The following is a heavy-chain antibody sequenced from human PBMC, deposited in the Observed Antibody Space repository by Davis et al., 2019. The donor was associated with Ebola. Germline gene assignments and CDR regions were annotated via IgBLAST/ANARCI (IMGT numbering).Heavy chain of an antibody. CDR1: GGTFSSYA. CDR3: ARREIYYYYGMDV. Sequence: AASVKVSCKASGGTFSSYAISWVRQAPGQGLEWMGGIIPIFGTANYAQKFQGRVTITADKSTSTAYMELSSLRSEDTAVYYCARREIYYYYGMDVWGQGTTVTVSS. V-gene: IGHV1-69*06. CDR2: IIPIFGTA. J-gene: IGHJ6*02.